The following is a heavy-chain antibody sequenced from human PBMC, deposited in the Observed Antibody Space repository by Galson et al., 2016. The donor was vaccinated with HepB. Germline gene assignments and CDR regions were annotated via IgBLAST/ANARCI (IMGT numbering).Heavy chain of an antibody. CDR2: IRGSGGST. CDR1: GFTFSSYD. J-gene: IGHJ4*02. CDR3: AKIGQRTPHPDH. Sequence: SLRLSCAASGFTFSSYDMSWVRQAPGKGLEWVSAIRGSGGSTFYADSVKGRFTISRDNSMNTLYLQMNSLRAEDTAVYYCAKIGQRTPHPDHWGQGTLVTVSS. V-gene: IGHV3-23*01.